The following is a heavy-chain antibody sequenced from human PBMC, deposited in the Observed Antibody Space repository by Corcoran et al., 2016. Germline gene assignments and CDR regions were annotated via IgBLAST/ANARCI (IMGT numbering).Heavy chain of an antibody. D-gene: IGHD5-18*01. V-gene: IGHV3-23*01. CDR3: AKDPYSYGSFHGMDV. J-gene: IGHJ6*02. CDR2: ISGSGGST. CDR1: GFTFSSYA. Sequence: EVQLLESGGGLVQPGGSLRLSCAASGFTFSSYAMSWVRQAPGKGLEWVSAISGSGGSTYYADSVKGRFTISRENSKNTLYLKMNSLRAEDTAVYYWAKDPYSYGSFHGMDVWGQGTTVTVSS.